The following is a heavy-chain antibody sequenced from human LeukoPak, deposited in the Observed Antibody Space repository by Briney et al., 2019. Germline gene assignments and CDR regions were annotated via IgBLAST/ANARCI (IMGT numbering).Heavy chain of an antibody. CDR3: ARVHVNSGYYFGDAFDI. CDR1: GGSISSSSYY. J-gene: IGHJ3*02. D-gene: IGHD3-22*01. Sequence: SETLSLTCTVSGGSISSSSYYWGWIRQPPGKGLEWIANIYHSGSTYYNPSLKSRVTISVDTSKNQFSLKLSSVTAADTAIYYCARVHVNSGYYFGDAFDIWGQGTMVTVSS. CDR2: IYHSGST. V-gene: IGHV4-39*07.